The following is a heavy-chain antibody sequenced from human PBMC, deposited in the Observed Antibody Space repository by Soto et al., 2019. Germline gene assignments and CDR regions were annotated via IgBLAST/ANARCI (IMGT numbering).Heavy chain of an antibody. CDR3: ARALLRDDWYSDL. Sequence: QVQLVESGGGVVQPGRSLRLSCAASGFTFSSYGMHWVRQAPGKGLEWVAVIWYDGSNKYYADSVKGRFTISRDNSKNTLYLQMNSLRAEDTAVYYCARALLRDDWYSDLWSRGTLVTVSS. V-gene: IGHV3-33*01. CDR1: GFTFSSYG. J-gene: IGHJ2*01. D-gene: IGHD2-8*01. CDR2: IWYDGSNK.